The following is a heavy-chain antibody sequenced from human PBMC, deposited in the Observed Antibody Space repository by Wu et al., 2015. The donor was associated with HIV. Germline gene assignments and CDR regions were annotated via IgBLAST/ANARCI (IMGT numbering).Heavy chain of an antibody. J-gene: IGHJ4*02. D-gene: IGHD3-22*01. V-gene: IGHV1-69*12. Sequence: QVQLVQSEAEVKKPGSSVKVSCKGSGGTFSRNAISWMRQAPGQGLEWMGGIIPFFGIANYAQNFQGRVTITVDDSTSTAYMQLNSLRSEDTAVYYCARADSSAYWPLGYWGQGTRGHRLL. CDR2: IIPFFGIA. CDR1: GGTFSRNA. CDR3: ARADSSAYWPLGY.